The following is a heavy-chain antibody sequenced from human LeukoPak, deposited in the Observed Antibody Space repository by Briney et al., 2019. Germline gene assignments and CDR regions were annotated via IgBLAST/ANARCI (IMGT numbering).Heavy chain of an antibody. J-gene: IGHJ6*03. V-gene: IGHV1-46*01. D-gene: IGHD1-26*01. CDR1: GYTFTSYY. Sequence: ASVKVSCKASGYTFTSYYMHWVRQAPGQGLEWMGIINPSGGSTSSAQKFQGRVTMTRDTSISTAYMELSRLRSDDTAVYYCAREGGSYLPYMDVWGKGTTVTVSS. CDR3: AREGGSYLPYMDV. CDR2: INPSGGST.